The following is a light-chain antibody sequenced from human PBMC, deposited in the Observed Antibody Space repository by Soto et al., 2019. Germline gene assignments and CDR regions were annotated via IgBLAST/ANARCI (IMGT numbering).Light chain of an antibody. J-gene: IGKJ4*01. CDR2: AAS. Sequence: DIKRTQSPSSLSPSLGDRFTITCGASQGIGNYLAWYQQKPGKVPKLLIYAASTLQSGVPSRFSGSGSGTDFTLTISSLQPEDVATYYCQKYNSAPLTFGGGTKVEIK. CDR1: QGIGNY. CDR3: QKYNSAPLT. V-gene: IGKV1-27*01.